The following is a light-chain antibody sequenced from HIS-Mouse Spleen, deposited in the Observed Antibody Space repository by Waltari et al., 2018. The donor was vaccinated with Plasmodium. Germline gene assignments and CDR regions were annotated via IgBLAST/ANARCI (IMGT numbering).Light chain of an antibody. CDR2: DVS. CDR1: SSAVGGYNY. Sequence: QSALTQPRSVSGSPGQSVTISCTGTSSAVGGYNYVSWYQQHPGKAPNLMIYDVSKRPSGVPDRFSGSKSGNTASLTISGLQAEDEADYYCCSYAGSCTHVFGAGTKLTVL. V-gene: IGLV2-11*01. CDR3: CSYAGSCTHV. J-gene: IGLJ1*01.